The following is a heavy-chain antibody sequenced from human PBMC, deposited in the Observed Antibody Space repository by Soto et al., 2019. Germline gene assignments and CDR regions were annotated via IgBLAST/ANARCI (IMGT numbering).Heavy chain of an antibody. D-gene: IGHD3-9*01. CDR2: INHSGST. CDR1: GGSFSGYY. J-gene: IGHJ6*03. V-gene: IGHV4-34*01. Sequence: SETLSLTCAVYGGSFSGYYWSWIRQPPGKGLEWIGEINHSGSTNYNPPLKSRVTISVDTSKNQFSLKLSSVTAADTAVYYCARLQTPVILTGYAKFYTNVFAKGTT. CDR3: ARLQTPVILTGYAKFYTNV.